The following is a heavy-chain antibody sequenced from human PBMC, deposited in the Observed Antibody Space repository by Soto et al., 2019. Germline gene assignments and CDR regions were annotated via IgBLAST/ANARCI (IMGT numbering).Heavy chain of an antibody. J-gene: IGHJ6*02. CDR3: AREAPYYGMDV. CDR2: IWYDGNNK. CDR1: GFTFSSYG. Sequence: PGGFLRLSCAASGFTFSSYGMHWVRQTPGKGLVWVAVIWYDGNNKYYADSVKGRFTISRDNSKNTLYLQMNSLRAEDTAVYYCAREAPYYGMDVWGQGTTVTVSS. V-gene: IGHV3-33*01.